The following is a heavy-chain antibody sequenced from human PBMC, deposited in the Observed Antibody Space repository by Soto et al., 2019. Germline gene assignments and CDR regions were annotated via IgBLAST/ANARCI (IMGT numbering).Heavy chain of an antibody. V-gene: IGHV1-69*12. CDR2: IIPIFGTA. Sequence: QVQLVQSGAEVKKPGSSVKVSCKASGGTFSSYAISWVRQAPGQGLEWMGGIIPIFGTANYAQKFQGRVTITADESTSTAYMELSSLRAEDTAVYYCARSIVATIGDYYYYYGMDVWGQGTKVTVSS. CDR1: GGTFSSYA. CDR3: ARSIVATIGDYYYYYGMDV. J-gene: IGHJ6*02. D-gene: IGHD5-12*01.